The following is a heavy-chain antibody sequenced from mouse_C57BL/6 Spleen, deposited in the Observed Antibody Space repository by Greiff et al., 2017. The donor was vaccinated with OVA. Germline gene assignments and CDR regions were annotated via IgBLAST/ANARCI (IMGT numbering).Heavy chain of an antibody. CDR2: ISSGGSYT. CDR1: GFTFSSYG. CDR3: ARLYDYYAMDY. D-gene: IGHD2-12*01. V-gene: IGHV5-6*01. Sequence: EVKLMESGGDLVKPGGSLKLSCAASGFTFSSYGMSWVRQTPDKRLEWVATISSGGSYTYYPDSVKGRFTISRDNAKNTLYLQMSSLKSEDTAMYYCARLYDYYAMDYWGQGTPVTVSS. J-gene: IGHJ4*01.